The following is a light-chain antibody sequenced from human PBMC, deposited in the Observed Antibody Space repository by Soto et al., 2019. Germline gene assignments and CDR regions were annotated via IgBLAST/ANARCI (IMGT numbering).Light chain of an antibody. CDR1: QSVSRW. CDR3: QHYNSYGT. CDR2: DAS. J-gene: IGKJ1*01. Sequence: DIQMTQSPSTLSASVGDRVTITCRASQSVSRWVAWYQQRPGKAPKVLIWDASSLQRGVPSRFSGSGSGTEFSLTISSLQPDDFATYYCQHYNSYGTFGQGTKVDIK. V-gene: IGKV1-5*01.